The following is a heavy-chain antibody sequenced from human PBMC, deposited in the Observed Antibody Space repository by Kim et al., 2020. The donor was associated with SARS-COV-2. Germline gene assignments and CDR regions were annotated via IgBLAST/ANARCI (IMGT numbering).Heavy chain of an antibody. J-gene: IGHJ5*02. CDR1: GFTFSSYG. D-gene: IGHD6-19*01. Sequence: GGSLRLSCAASGFTFSSYGMHWVRQAPGKGLEWVAVISYDGSNKYYADSVKGRFTISRDNSKNTLYLQMNSLRAEDTAVYYCAKEAEQWLVESNNWFDP. V-gene: IGHV3-30*18. CDR3: AKEAEQWLVESNNWFDP. CDR2: ISYDGSNK.